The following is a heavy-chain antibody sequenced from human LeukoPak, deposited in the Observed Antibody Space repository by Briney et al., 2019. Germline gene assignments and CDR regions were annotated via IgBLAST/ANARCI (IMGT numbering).Heavy chain of an antibody. D-gene: IGHD5-24*01. Sequence: GGSLRLYCAASGFTFSPYPMNWVRQAPGKGLEWVSYISGGSDTIHYADSVKGRFTISRDNAKNSLYLQMNSLRAEDTAVYYCARDLGRDRYFDSWGQGTLVTVSS. CDR2: ISGGSDTI. J-gene: IGHJ4*02. V-gene: IGHV3-48*04. CDR1: GFTFSPYP. CDR3: ARDLGRDRYFDS.